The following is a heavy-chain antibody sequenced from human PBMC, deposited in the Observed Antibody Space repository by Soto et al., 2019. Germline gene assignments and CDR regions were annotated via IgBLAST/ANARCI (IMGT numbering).Heavy chain of an antibody. Sequence: GASVKVSCKGSGYTFNRYGISSVGQAPGQGVEGVGWISACNGKTNYAQKLRGRVTMTTDTTPRTPHMEVRGLRSGDTAVCYCARVPSYSYGRGIYSHYSVMAVWAQGTPAPAPS. CDR1: GYTFNRYG. CDR3: ARVPSYSYGRGIYSHYSVMAV. V-gene: IGHV1-18*01. CDR2: ISACNGKT. J-gene: IGHJ6*02. D-gene: IGHD3-10*01.